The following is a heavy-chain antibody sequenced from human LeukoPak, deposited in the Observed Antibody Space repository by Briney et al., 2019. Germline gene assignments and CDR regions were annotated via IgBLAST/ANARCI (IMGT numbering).Heavy chain of an antibody. CDR3: AKDRDAFDI. CDR2: ISYDGSNK. Sequence: GRSLRLSCAASGFTFSSYGRHWVRQAPGKGLEWVAVISYDGSNKYYADSVKGRFTISRDNSKNTLYLQMNSLRAEDTAVYYCAKDRDAFDIWGQGTMVTVSS. V-gene: IGHV3-30*18. J-gene: IGHJ3*02. CDR1: GFTFSSYG.